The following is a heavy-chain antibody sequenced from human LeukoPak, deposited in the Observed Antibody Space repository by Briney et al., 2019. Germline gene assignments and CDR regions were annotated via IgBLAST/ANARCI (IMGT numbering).Heavy chain of an antibody. CDR2: LYSDGNT. CDR1: GFTVITND. J-gene: IGHJ4*02. D-gene: IGHD1-14*01. Sequence: GGSLRLSCAASGFTVITNDMTWVRQAPGKGLEWVSVLYSDGNTKYADSVQGRFTISRDNSKNTLYLEMNSLSPDDTAVYYCARGVEPLAANALAYWGQGTLVTVFS. V-gene: IGHV3-53*01. CDR3: ARGVEPLAANALAY.